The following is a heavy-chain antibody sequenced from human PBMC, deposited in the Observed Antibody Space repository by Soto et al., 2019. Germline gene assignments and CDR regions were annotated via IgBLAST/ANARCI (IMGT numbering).Heavy chain of an antibody. V-gene: IGHV4-39*01. Sequence: QLQLQESGPGLVKPSETLSLTCTVSGGSISSSTYYWGWIRQPPGKGLEWIGSIYYSGNTYYSPSLNSRVTMSVDTSKNQFSLRLSSVTAADTAVYYCARHGSNTGSYAEYFKHWGQGTLVTVSS. D-gene: IGHD1-26*01. J-gene: IGHJ1*01. CDR1: GGSISSSTYY. CDR2: IYYSGNT. CDR3: ARHGSNTGSYAEYFKH.